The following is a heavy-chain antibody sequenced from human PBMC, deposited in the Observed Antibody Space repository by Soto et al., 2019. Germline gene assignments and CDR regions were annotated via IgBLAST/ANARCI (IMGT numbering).Heavy chain of an antibody. CDR3: ARKVSGSTGRPDLWYFDL. V-gene: IGHV3-23*01. J-gene: IGHJ2*01. D-gene: IGHD3-10*01. Sequence: ELQLLDSGGGLVQPGGSLRLSCAASGFTFSGYALTWVRQAPGKGLEWVSAISGGGDATFYADSVKGRFTISRDNSKNSRYLQKNTLSAEDTAVYYCARKVSGSTGRPDLWYFDLWGRGTRVTVSS. CDR1: GFTFSGYA. CDR2: ISGGGDAT.